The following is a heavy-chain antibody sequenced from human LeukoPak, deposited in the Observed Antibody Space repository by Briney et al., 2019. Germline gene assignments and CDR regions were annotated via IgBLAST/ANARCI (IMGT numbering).Heavy chain of an antibody. CDR3: ARVYQGVSLFDGIDY. CDR1: GFTFSSYA. CDR2: ISTSSSYI. Sequence: PGGSLRLSCAASGFTFSSYAMGWVRQAPGKGLEWVSTISTSSSYINYADSVKGRFTISRDNAKKSLYLQMNSLRAEDTAVYYCARVYQGVSLFDGIDYWGQGTLVTVSS. D-gene: IGHD3-10*01. J-gene: IGHJ4*02. V-gene: IGHV3-21*01.